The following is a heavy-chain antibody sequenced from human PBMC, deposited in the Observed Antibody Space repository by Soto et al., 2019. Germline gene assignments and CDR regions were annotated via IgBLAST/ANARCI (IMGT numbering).Heavy chain of an antibody. CDR2: IIPIFGTA. Sequence: QVQLVQSGAEVKKPGSSVKVSCKASGGTFSSYAISWVRQAPGQWLEWMGGIIPIFGTANYAQKFQGRVTITADESTSTAYIELSSLRSEDTAVDYCAGGDSGYDNFDYWGQGTLVTVSS. V-gene: IGHV1-69*01. CDR1: GGTFSSYA. CDR3: AGGDSGYDNFDY. D-gene: IGHD5-12*01. J-gene: IGHJ4*02.